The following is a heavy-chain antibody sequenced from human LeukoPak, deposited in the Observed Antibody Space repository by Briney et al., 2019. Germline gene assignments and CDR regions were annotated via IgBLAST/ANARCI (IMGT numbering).Heavy chain of an antibody. CDR3: ARVRTGSLFDY. J-gene: IGHJ4*02. D-gene: IGHD1-26*01. CDR2: VPYSGGT. V-gene: IGHV4-39*07. CDR1: GGSISSGTYF. Sequence: SETLSLTCTVSGGSISSGTYFWGWIRQPPGNGLEWVGRVPYSGGTYYNPSLRSRVTISRDTSKNQFSLNLNSVTAADTAVYYCARVRTGSLFDYWGQGTLVTVSS.